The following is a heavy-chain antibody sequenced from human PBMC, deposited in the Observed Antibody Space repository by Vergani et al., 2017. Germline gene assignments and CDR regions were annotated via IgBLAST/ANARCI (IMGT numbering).Heavy chain of an antibody. CDR2: INHSGST. CDR3: ARFGSESDPRFDY. CDR1: GGFFSGYY. J-gene: IGHJ4*02. Sequence: QVQLQQWGAGLLKPSETLSLTCAVYGGFFSGYYWSWIRQPPGKGLEWIGEINHSGSTNYNPSLKSRVTISVDTSKNQFSLKLSTVTAADTAVYYCARFGSESDPRFDYWSQGTLVTVSS. D-gene: IGHD3-10*01. V-gene: IGHV4-34*01.